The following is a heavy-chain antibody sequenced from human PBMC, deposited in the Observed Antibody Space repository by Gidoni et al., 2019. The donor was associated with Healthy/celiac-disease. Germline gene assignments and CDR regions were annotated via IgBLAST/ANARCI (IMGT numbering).Heavy chain of an antibody. CDR3: ARGWRGIAAAGRRSAFDI. Sequence: FSGYYWSWIRQPPGKGLAWIGEINHSGSTNYNPSLKSRVTISVDTSKNQFSLKLSSVTAADTAVYYCARGWRGIAAAGRRSAFDIWGQGTMVTVSS. D-gene: IGHD6-13*01. J-gene: IGHJ3*02. CDR1: FSGYY. CDR2: INHSGST. V-gene: IGHV4-34*01.